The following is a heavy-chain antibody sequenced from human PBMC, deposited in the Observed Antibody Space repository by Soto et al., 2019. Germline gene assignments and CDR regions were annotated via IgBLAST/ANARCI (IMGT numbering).Heavy chain of an antibody. V-gene: IGHV4-59*01. Sequence: PSETLSLTCTVSVGSISSYYWICIRQPPEKGLECIGYIYYSGSTNYNPSLKSRVTISVDTSKNQFSLKLSSVTAADTAVYYCARVPRLVVPGYYYYYYYMDVWGKGTTVTVSS. CDR1: VGSISSYY. CDR3: ARVPRLVVPGYYYYYYYMDV. CDR2: IYYSGST. J-gene: IGHJ6*03. D-gene: IGHD2-2*01.